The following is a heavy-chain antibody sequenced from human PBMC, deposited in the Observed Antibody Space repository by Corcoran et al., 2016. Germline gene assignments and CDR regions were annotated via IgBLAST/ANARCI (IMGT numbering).Heavy chain of an antibody. Sequence: EVQLVESGGGLVQHGGCLRLSCAAYGFLFNTYWINWVRQAPGKGLEWVANIKGGENEKYYVDSVKGRFTISRDNTKNLVYRQMNSLRVEETAVYYCARSGWHDYWGQGTLVTVSS. CDR2: IKGGENEK. D-gene: IGHD6-25*01. CDR3: ARSGWHDY. V-gene: IGHV3-7*01. CDR1: GFLFNTYW. J-gene: IGHJ4*02.